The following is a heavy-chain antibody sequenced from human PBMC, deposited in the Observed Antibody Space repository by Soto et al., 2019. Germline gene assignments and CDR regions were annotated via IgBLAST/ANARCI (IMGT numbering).Heavy chain of an antibody. Sequence: PGGSLRLSCAASGFTFSDYYMSWIRQAPGKGLEWVSYISSSSSYTNYADSVKGRFTISRDNAKNSLYLQMNSLRAEVSAVYYCAREGLVGASPSAYYYYGRDVWGQGTTVTVSS. CDR2: ISSSSSYT. V-gene: IGHV3-11*06. J-gene: IGHJ6*02. CDR1: GFTFSDYY. D-gene: IGHD1-26*01. CDR3: AREGLVGASPSAYYYYGRDV.